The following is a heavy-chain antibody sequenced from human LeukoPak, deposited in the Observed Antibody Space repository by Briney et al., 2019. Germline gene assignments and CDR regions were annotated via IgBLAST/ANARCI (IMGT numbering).Heavy chain of an antibody. CDR2: ISAYNGNT. J-gene: IGHJ4*02. D-gene: IGHD6-19*01. Sequence: SVKVSCKASGYTFTSYGISWVRQAPGQGLEWMGWISAYNGNTNYAQKLQGRVTMTTDTSTSTAYMELRSLRSDDTAVYYCAREGRYSSGWYLGYYFDYWGQGTLVTVSS. CDR1: GYTFTSYG. CDR3: AREGRYSSGWYLGYYFDY. V-gene: IGHV1-18*01.